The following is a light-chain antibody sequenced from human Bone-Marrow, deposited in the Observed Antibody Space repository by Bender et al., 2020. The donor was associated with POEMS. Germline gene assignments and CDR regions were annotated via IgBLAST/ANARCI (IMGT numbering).Light chain of an antibody. CDR1: SSDVGSYNL. J-gene: IGLJ2*01. CDR3: QSWGSNTAV. CDR2: EVT. V-gene: IGLV2-14*02. Sequence: QSALTQPASVSASPGQSITISCTATSSDVGSYNLVSWFQQHPGKAPKVMIYEVTKRPSGVSNRFSGSTSGNTASLTISGTQTMDEADYYCQSWGSNTAVFGGGTKLTVL.